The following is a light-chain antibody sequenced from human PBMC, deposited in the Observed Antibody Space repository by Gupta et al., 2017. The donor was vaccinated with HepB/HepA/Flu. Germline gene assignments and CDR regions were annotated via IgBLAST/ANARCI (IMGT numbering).Light chain of an antibody. CDR2: GNS. CDR3: QSYDSSLSGI. J-gene: IGLJ1*01. Sequence: SVLTPPPSVSGAPGQRVTISFTWSSSNIGAGYDVHWYQQRPGTAPKLLIYGNSNRPSGVPDRFSGSKSGTSASLAITGLQAEDEADYYCQSYDSSLSGIFGTGTKVTVL. V-gene: IGLV1-40*01. CDR1: SSNIGAGYD.